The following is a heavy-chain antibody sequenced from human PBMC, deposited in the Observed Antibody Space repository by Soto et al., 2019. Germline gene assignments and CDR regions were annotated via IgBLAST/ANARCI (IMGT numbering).Heavy chain of an antibody. J-gene: IGHJ6*02. CDR2: IYYSGST. CDR1: GCSVSSGIYY. Sequence: SETLSLTCPVSGCSVSSGIYYWSWIRQPPGKGLEWIGYIYYSGSTNYNPSLKSRVTISVDTSKNQFSLKLSSVTAADTAVYYCARGIEGWYQGRYYYGMDVWGQGTTVTVSS. V-gene: IGHV4-61*01. CDR3: ARGIEGWYQGRYYYGMDV. D-gene: IGHD6-19*01.